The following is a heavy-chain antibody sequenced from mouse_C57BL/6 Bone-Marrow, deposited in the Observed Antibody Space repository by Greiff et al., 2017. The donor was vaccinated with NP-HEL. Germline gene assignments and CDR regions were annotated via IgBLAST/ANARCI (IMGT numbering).Heavy chain of an antibody. CDR2: ISLKSGNYAT. CDR3: TKIYDGYAFAY. Sequence: EVQLQESGGGLVQPGGSMKLSCVASGFTFSNYWMNWVRQSPEKGLEWVAQISLKSGNYATHYAVYGKGRFTISSDDSKSSVYLQMNNLRAEDTGIYYCTKIYDGYAFAYWGQGTLVTVSA. D-gene: IGHD2-2*01. CDR1: GFTFSNYW. J-gene: IGHJ3*01. V-gene: IGHV6-3*01.